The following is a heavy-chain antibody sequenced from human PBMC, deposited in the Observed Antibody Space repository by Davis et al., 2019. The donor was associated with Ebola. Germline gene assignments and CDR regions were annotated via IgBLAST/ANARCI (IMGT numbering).Heavy chain of an antibody. D-gene: IGHD5-24*01. CDR2: IYKSGNT. CDR3: VRGWLRSGFES. Sequence: PSETLSLTCTVSGASINSYYWTWIRQPPGKGLEWIGYIYKSGNTNYNPSLKSRVTISLDTSKNQLSLRLNSVTAADTAVYYCVRGWLRSGFESWGQGTPVIVSS. CDR1: GASINSYY. J-gene: IGHJ4*02. V-gene: IGHV4-59*12.